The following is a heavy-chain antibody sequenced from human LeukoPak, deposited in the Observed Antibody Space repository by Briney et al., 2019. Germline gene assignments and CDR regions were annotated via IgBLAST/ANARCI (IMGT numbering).Heavy chain of an antibody. J-gene: IGHJ4*02. V-gene: IGHV4-4*09. CDR1: RGSISGSIRSYY. D-gene: IGHD5-12*01. CDR2: ISSSGSV. CDR3: ARIPLGYSGAYYFDY. Sequence: SQTLSLTCTVSRGSISGSIRSYYWSWLRHPPGKGLEWIGYISSSGSVNDNPSLRSRVTISVDTSKNQFLLNLSSVSAADTAVYYCARIPLGYSGAYYFDYWGQGTLVTVSP.